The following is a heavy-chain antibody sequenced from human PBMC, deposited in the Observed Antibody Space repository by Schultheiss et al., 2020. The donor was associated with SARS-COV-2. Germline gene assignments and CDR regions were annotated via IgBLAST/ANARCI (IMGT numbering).Heavy chain of an antibody. CDR1: GFTFSSYP. CDR3: ARDEFYSGSGSYYDSGDYYYYGMDV. J-gene: IGHJ6*02. CDR2: LSDDGSYK. D-gene: IGHD3-10*01. Sequence: GESLKISCAASGFTFSSYPMHWVRQAAGKGLEWVAVLSDDGSYKYYADSVKGRFTISRDNSKNTLYLQMNSLRPEDTAVYYCARDEFYSGSGSYYDSGDYYYYGMDVWGHGTTVTVSS. V-gene: IGHV3-30*04.